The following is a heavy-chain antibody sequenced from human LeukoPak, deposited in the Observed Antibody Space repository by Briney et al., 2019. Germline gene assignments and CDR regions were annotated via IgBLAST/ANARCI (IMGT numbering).Heavy chain of an antibody. CDR3: AREEEAYSGSRIDY. Sequence: GGSLRLSCAASGLIISNYAMSWVRQAPGEGLQWVASLTTSGSSTFYADSVKGRFTISRDNSKNTLYMQMNSLRAEDTAAYYCAREEEAYSGSRIDYWGQGTLVTVSS. V-gene: IGHV3-23*01. D-gene: IGHD1-26*01. CDR2: LTTSGSST. J-gene: IGHJ4*02. CDR1: GLIISNYA.